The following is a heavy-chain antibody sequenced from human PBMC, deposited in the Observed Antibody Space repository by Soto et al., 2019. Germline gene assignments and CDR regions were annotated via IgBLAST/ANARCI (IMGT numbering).Heavy chain of an antibody. CDR3: AGSFSVAGAGLFDY. CDR2: IYSSGST. D-gene: IGHD6-13*01. Sequence: QVQLQESGPGLVKPSQTLSLTCTVSGGSISSGGYYWSWIRQHPGKGLEWIGYIYSSGSTYYNPSLQSLVTISVDTYKSQFSLKLSSVTAADTAVNLCAGSFSVAGAGLFDYWWQGTMVHVSS. CDR1: GGSISSGGYY. V-gene: IGHV4-31*01. J-gene: IGHJ4*02.